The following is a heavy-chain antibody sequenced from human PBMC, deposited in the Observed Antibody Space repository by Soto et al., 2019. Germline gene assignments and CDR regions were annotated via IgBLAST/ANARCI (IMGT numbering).Heavy chain of an antibody. CDR2: ISGSGGST. V-gene: IGHV3-23*01. CDR3: AKLPYSNYEGGFDY. J-gene: IGHJ4*02. Sequence: GGSLRLSCAASGFTFSSYAMSWVRQAPRKGLEWVSGISGSGGSTYYADSVKGRFTISRDNSKNTLYLQMNSLRAEDTAVYYCAKLPYSNYEGGFDYWGQGTLVTVSS. D-gene: IGHD4-4*01. CDR1: GFTFSSYA.